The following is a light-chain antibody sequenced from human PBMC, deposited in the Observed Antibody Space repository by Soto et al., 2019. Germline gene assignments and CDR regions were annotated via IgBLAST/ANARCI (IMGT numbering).Light chain of an antibody. Sequence: DIVLTQSPGSLAVSLGERATINCKSRQSVLYSSNNKNYLAWYQQRPGQPPKLLIYWASTRESGVPDRFSGSASGTDFTLTISSLQAEDVAVYYCQQYYTTPRTFGQGTKVDIK. CDR3: QQYYTTPRT. CDR1: QSVLYSSNNKNY. J-gene: IGKJ1*01. CDR2: WAS. V-gene: IGKV4-1*01.